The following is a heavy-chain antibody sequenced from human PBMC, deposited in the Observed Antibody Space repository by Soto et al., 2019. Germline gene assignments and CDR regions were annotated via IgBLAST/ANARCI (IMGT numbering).Heavy chain of an antibody. J-gene: IGHJ4*02. CDR1: GGSISSYY. Sequence: PSETLSLTCTVSGGSISSYYWSWIRQPPGKGLEWIGYIYYSGSTNYNPSLKSRVTISVDTSKNQFSLKLSSVTAADTAVYYCASSGYCSSTSCYVGVYYFDYWGQGTLVTVSS. V-gene: IGHV4-59*01. CDR3: ASSGYCSSTSCYVGVYYFDY. CDR2: IYYSGST. D-gene: IGHD2-2*01.